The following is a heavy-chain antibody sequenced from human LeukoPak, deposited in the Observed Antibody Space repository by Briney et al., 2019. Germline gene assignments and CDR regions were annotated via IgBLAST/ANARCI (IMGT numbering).Heavy chain of an antibody. J-gene: IGHJ6*02. CDR1: EYTFSVYH. CDR3: ARVRIGQQLDKYYYYAMDV. Sequence: ASVKVSCKASEYTFSVYHIHWVRQAPGQGLEWMGWINPNSGGTNYAQKFQGRVTMTTDTSISTAYMEVSRLRSDDTAVYYCARVRIGQQLDKYYYYAMDVWGQGTTVTVSS. V-gene: IGHV1-2*02. CDR2: INPNSGGT. D-gene: IGHD6-13*01.